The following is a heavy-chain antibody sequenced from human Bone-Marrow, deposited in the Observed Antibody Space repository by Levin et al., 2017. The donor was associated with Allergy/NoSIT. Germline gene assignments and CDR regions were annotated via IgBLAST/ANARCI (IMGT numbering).Heavy chain of an antibody. D-gene: IGHD6-19*01. J-gene: IGHJ4*02. CDR1: GYTLHELS. CDR3: APLGKNGYSSGWYEFDY. V-gene: IGHV1-24*01. Sequence: PGESLKISCKVSGYTLHELSIQWVRQAPGKGLEWMGGFDPEHDEPMYAQKFQGRVTMTEDISTDVTYMELTGLRSEDTAIYYCAPLGKNGYSSGWYEFDYWGQGTLVTVSS. CDR2: FDPEHDEP.